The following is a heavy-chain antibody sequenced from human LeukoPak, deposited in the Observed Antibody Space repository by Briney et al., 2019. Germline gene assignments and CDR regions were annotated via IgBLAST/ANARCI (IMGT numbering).Heavy chain of an antibody. CDR3: ARDRSVAVGGEGHYFYGMDV. J-gene: IGHJ6*02. V-gene: IGHV4-59*01. Sequence: SETLSLTCTVSGGPISGYHWSWIRKPPGRDLEWLGYIYYSGTTNYNPSLKGRVTISVDTSKNQFSLTLRSVTAADTAVYYCARDRSVAVGGEGHYFYGMDVWGQGTTVTVSS. D-gene: IGHD6-19*01. CDR2: IYYSGTT. CDR1: GGPISGYH.